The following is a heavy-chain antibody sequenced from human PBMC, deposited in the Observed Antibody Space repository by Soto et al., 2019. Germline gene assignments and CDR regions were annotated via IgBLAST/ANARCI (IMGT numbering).Heavy chain of an antibody. CDR1: GFTFSNYS. CDR2: IYNNNYI. CDR3: AREGVYCSGGGCRYFGY. V-gene: IGHV3-21*01. Sequence: EVQLVESGGGLVKPGGSLRLSCAASGFTFSNYSMNWVRQAPGKGLEWVSSIYNNNYIYYTDSVKGRFTISRDDAKNSLYLRMNSLRAEDTAVYYCAREGVYCSGGGCRYFGYWGQATLVTVSS. D-gene: IGHD2-15*01. J-gene: IGHJ4*02.